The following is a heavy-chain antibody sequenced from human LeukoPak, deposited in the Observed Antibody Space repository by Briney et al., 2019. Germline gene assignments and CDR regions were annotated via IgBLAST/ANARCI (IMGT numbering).Heavy chain of an antibody. V-gene: IGHV1-69*05. CDR2: IIPIFGTA. J-gene: IGHJ4*02. D-gene: IGHD2-21*02. CDR1: GGTFSSYA. Sequence: SVKVSCKASGGTFSSYAISWVRQAPGQGLEWMARIIPIFGTANYAQKFPGRVPITTDESTSTAYMELSSLRSEDTAVYYWATPAAYCGGDCYAYFDYWGQGTLVTVSS. CDR3: ATPAAYCGGDCYAYFDY.